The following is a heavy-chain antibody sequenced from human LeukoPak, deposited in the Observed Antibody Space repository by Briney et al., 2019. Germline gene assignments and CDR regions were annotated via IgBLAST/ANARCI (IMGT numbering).Heavy chain of an antibody. Sequence: ASVKVSCKASGYTLTDHHLIWVRQAPGQGLEWMGWIRPNSDGIRYAQEFQGRVTMTTDTSTSTAYMELRSLRSDDTAVYYCARDGKLWFGEHNYYGMDVWGQGTTVTVSS. J-gene: IGHJ6*02. CDR3: ARDGKLWFGEHNYYGMDV. D-gene: IGHD3-10*01. V-gene: IGHV1-2*02. CDR2: IRPNSDGI. CDR1: GYTLTDHH.